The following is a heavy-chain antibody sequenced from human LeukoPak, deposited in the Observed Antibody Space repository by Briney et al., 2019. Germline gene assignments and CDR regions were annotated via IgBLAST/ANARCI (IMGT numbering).Heavy chain of an antibody. Sequence: SQTLSLTCAISGDTVSSNSATWNWIRQSPSRGLEWLGRTYYRSKWYKYYAVSVKGRITINPDTSKNQSSLQLNSVTPEDTAVYYCARGPSYFQHWGQGTLVTVSS. CDR2: TYYRSKWYK. CDR3: ARGPSYFQH. CDR1: GDTVSSNSAT. J-gene: IGHJ1*01. V-gene: IGHV6-1*01.